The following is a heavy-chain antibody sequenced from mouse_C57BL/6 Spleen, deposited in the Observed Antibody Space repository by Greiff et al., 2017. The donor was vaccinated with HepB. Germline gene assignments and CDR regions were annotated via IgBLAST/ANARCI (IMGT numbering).Heavy chain of an antibody. V-gene: IGHV1-9*01. CDR2: ILPGSGST. D-gene: IGHD2-10*02. Sequence: QVQLQQSGAELMKPGASVKLSCKATGYTFTGYWIEWVKQRPGHGLEWIGEILPGSGSTNYNEKSKGKATFTADTSSNTAYLHLSILTTEDSAIYCCARDGYGTYAFAYWGQAPLVTVST. CDR1: GYTFTGYW. J-gene: IGHJ3*01. CDR3: ARDGYGTYAFAY.